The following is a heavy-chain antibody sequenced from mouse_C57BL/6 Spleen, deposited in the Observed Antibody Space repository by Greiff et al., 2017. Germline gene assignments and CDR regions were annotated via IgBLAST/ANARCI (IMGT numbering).Heavy chain of an antibody. V-gene: IGHV1-61*01. J-gene: IGHJ3*01. CDR3: ARRAGSAWFAY. Sequence: VQLQQPGAELVRPGSSVKLSCKASGYTFTSYWMDWVQQRPGQGLEWIGNIYPSDSETHYNQKFTDKATLTVDNYSSTAYMQLSSLTSEDSAVYCCARRAGSAWFAYWGQGTLVTVSA. CDR1: GYTFTSYW. D-gene: IGHD3-3*01. CDR2: IYPSDSET.